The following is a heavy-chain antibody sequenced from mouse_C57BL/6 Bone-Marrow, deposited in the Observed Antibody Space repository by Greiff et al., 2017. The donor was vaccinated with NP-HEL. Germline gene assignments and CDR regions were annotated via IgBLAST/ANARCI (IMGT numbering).Heavy chain of an antibody. CDR2: IDPENGDT. D-gene: IGHD1-1*01. J-gene: IGHJ1*03. V-gene: IGHV14-4*01. Sequence: EVKLMESGAELVRPGASVKLSCTASGFNIKDDYMHWVKQRPEQGLEWIGWIDPENGDTEYASKFQGKATIPADTSSNTAYLQLSSLTSEDTAVYYCTTDGSVLDVWGTGTTVTVSS. CDR3: TTDGSVLDV. CDR1: GFNIKDDY.